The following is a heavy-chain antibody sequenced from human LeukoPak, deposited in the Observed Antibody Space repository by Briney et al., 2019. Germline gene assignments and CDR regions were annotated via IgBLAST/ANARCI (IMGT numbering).Heavy chain of an antibody. Sequence: SVKVSCKASGGSFSSYGISWVRQAPGQGLEWMGGIIPMLGRSNYAQKFQGGVTISTDESTSTAYMEMSSLRSEDTAVYYCAREDHTANNWFDPWGQGTLVTVSS. J-gene: IGHJ5*02. D-gene: IGHD5-18*01. CDR3: AREDHTANNWFDP. CDR1: GGSFSSYG. CDR2: IIPMLGRS. V-gene: IGHV1-69*05.